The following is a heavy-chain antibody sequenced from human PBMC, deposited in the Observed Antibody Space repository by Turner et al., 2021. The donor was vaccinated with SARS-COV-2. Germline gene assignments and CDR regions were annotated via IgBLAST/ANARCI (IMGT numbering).Heavy chain of an antibody. CDR2: IYSGGST. J-gene: IGHJ4*02. CDR3: ARDGGGSGSYCYFDY. D-gene: IGHD3-10*01. CDR1: GFTVRNNY. Sequence: EVQLVESGGGLIQPGGSLRLSCAASGFTVRNNYMSWVRQAPGKGLEWVSVIYSGGSTYYADSVKGRFTISRDNSKNTLYLKMNSLRAEDTAVYYCARDGGGSGSYCYFDYWGQGTLVTVSS. V-gene: IGHV3-53*01.